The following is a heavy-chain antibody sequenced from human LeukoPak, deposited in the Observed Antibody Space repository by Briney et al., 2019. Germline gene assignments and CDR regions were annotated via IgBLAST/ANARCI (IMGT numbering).Heavy chain of an antibody. CDR2: IFASGST. CDR3: ASSGSWYIDY. V-gene: IGHV4-4*07. Sequence: SETLSLTCTVSGASINSDCWTWVRQVAGKGLEWIGRIFASGSTNDNPSLKSRVTISVDTSKNQFSLKLSSVTAADTAVYYCASSGSWYIDYWGQGTLVTVSS. D-gene: IGHD6-13*01. J-gene: IGHJ4*02. CDR1: GASINSDC.